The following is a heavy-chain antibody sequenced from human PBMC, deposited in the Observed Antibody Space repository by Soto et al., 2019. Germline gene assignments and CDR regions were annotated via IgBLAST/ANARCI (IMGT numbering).Heavy chain of an antibody. CDR3: ARTYDDSGPNSGGYGFDI. CDR1: GGSVSTYY. Sequence: QVQLQESGPGLVKPSETLSLTCTVSGGSVSTYYWSWIRQPPGKGLEWIAYIYYSGSTSYNPSLKSRVTISLDTSKNQFSLKLSSVTAADTAVYYCARTYDDSGPNSGGYGFDIWGPGTMVTVSS. J-gene: IGHJ3*02. CDR2: IYYSGST. V-gene: IGHV4-59*02. D-gene: IGHD3-22*01.